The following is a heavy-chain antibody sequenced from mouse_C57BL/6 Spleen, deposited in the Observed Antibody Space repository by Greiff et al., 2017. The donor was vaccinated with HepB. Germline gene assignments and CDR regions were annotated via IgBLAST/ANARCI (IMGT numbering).Heavy chain of an antibody. CDR2: IYPGSGST. CDR3: ARSPLPEAMDY. CDR1: GYTFTSYW. V-gene: IGHV1-55*01. D-gene: IGHD6-1*01. J-gene: IGHJ4*01. Sequence: QVQLQQPGAELVKPGASVKMSCKASGYTFTSYWITWVKQRPGQGLEWIGDIYPGSGSTNYNEKFKSKATLTVDTSSSTAYMQLSSLTSADSAVYYCARSPLPEAMDYWGQGTSVTVSS.